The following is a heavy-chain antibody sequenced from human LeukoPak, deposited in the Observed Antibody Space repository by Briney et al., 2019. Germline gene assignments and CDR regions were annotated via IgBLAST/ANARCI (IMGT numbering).Heavy chain of an antibody. Sequence: SETLSLTCTVSGGSISSDYWSWIRQPPGKGLEWIGYMYYSGSTNYNPSLKSRVTISVDTSKNQFSLNLSSVTAADTAVYYCARVKGGDYDYVWGSYREEDYFDYWGQGTLVTVSS. D-gene: IGHD3-16*02. CDR1: GGSISSDY. CDR2: MYYSGST. J-gene: IGHJ4*02. V-gene: IGHV4-59*01. CDR3: ARVKGGDYDYVWGSYREEDYFDY.